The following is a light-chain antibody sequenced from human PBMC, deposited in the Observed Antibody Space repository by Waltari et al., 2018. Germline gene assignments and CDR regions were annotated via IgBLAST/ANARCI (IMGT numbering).Light chain of an antibody. Sequence: DIVMTQSPDPLAVSLGERATINCKSSPSVLYRSNNQSYLGWYQQKLGQPPKLLIHWASIRESGVPDRFSGSGSGTDFTLTISSLQAEDVAVYYCHQYYNLPHTFGQGTKLEIK. CDR2: WAS. CDR1: PSVLYRSNNQSY. V-gene: IGKV4-1*01. J-gene: IGKJ2*01. CDR3: HQYYNLPHT.